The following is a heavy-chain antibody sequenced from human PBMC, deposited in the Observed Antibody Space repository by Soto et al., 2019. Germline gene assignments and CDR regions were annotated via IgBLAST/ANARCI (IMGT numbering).Heavy chain of an antibody. D-gene: IGHD6-13*01. J-gene: IGHJ4*02. CDR2: ISSSSSTI. V-gene: IGHV3-48*01. CDR1: GFTFSSYS. CDR3: ARGIAAAGFSFDD. Sequence: GGSLRLSCAASGFTFSSYSMNWVRQAPGKGLEWVSYISSSSSTIYYADSVKGRFTISRDNAKNSLYLQMNSLRAEDTAVYYGARGIAAAGFSFDDWGQGTLVTVAS.